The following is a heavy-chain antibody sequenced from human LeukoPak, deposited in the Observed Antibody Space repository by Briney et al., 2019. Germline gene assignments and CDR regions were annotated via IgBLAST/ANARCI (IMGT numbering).Heavy chain of an antibody. Sequence: ASVKVSCKASGYTFTSYDINWVRQATGQGLEWMGWMNPNSGNTGYAQKFQGRVTMTRNTSISTAYMELSSPRSEDTAVYYCARAGTTSSSWYLRANYYYYGMDVWGQGTTVTVSS. J-gene: IGHJ6*02. CDR1: GYTFTSYD. CDR3: ARAGTTSSSWYLRANYYYYGMDV. V-gene: IGHV1-8*01. CDR2: MNPNSGNT. D-gene: IGHD6-13*01.